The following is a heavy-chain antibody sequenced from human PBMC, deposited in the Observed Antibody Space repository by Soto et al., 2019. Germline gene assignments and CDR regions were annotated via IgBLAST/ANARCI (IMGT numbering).Heavy chain of an antibody. Sequence: GGSLRLSCAASGFTFSSYAMHWVRQAPGKGLEWVAVISYDGSNKYYADSVKGRFTISRDNSKNTLYLQMNSLRAEDTAVYYCARDPIAAAGAHFDYWGQGTLVTVSS. CDR2: ISYDGSNK. CDR1: GFTFSSYA. CDR3: ARDPIAAAGAHFDY. J-gene: IGHJ4*02. D-gene: IGHD6-13*01. V-gene: IGHV3-30-3*01.